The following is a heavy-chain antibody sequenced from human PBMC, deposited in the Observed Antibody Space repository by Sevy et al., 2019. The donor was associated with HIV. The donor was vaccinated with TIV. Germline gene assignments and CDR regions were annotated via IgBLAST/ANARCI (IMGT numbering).Heavy chain of an antibody. J-gene: IGHJ6*02. D-gene: IGHD3-3*01. CDR1: GFTFSSYG. CDR3: AKGITIFGVVNSYYYGMDV. CDR2: ISYDGSNK. V-gene: IGHV3-30*18. Sequence: GESLKISCAASGFTFSSYGMHWVRQAPGKGLEWVAVISYDGSNKYYADSVKGRFTISRDNSKNTLYLQMNSLRAEDTAVYYCAKGITIFGVVNSYYYGMDVWGQWTTVTVSS.